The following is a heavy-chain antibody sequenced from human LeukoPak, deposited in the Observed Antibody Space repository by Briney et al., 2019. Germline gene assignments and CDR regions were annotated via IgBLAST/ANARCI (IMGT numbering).Heavy chain of an antibody. CDR1: GYTFTSYD. CDR2: MNPSSGNT. CDR3: ARSEYCSSTSCYYFDY. J-gene: IGHJ4*02. D-gene: IGHD2-2*01. V-gene: IGHV1-8*03. Sequence: ASVKVSCKASGYTFTSYDINWVRQATGQGLEWMGWMNPSSGNTGYAQKFQGRVTITRNTSISTAYMELSSLRSEDTAVYYCARSEYCSSTSCYYFDYWGQGTLVTVSS.